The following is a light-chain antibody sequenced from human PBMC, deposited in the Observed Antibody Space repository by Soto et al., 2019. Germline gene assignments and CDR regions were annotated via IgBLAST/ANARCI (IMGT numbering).Light chain of an antibody. CDR3: QQYNNWPPIT. Sequence: EIVRTQSPSTLSVSPGERATLSCTASQSVSSNLAWYQQKPGQAHRLIIYGASTRATGIPDRFSGSGSGTEFTLTISSLQSEDFAVYYCQQYNNWPPITFGQGTRLEIK. CDR1: QSVSSN. V-gene: IGKV3-15*01. CDR2: GAS. J-gene: IGKJ5*01.